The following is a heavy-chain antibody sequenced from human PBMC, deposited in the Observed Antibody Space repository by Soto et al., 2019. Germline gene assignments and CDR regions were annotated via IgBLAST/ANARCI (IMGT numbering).Heavy chain of an antibody. Sequence: SETLSLTCAVFGGAISNSNWWTWVRQPPGKGLDWIGEIFHSGSTNYNSSLMGRVTISVDKANNQFSLKLSSVTAADTAVYYCAHRPIVGAAIWGQGTLVTVSS. J-gene: IGHJ4*02. D-gene: IGHD1-26*01. CDR2: IFHSGST. CDR3: AHRPIVGAAI. CDR1: GGAISNSNW. V-gene: IGHV4-4*02.